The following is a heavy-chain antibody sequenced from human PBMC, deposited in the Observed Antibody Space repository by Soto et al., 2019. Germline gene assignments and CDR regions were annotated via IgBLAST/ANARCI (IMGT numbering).Heavy chain of an antibody. V-gene: IGHV1-18*01. CDR3: ARGGTPIDY. CDR1: GYTFTNFG. Sequence: QVQLVQSGAEVKKPGASVKVSCKASGYTFTNFGISWVRQAPGQGLEWMGWISAYNGNTNYAQNFQGRVTMTTDTPTSTASMELRSLRSDDTAVYYWARGGTPIDYWGQGTLVTVSS. J-gene: IGHJ4*02. D-gene: IGHD3-16*01. CDR2: ISAYNGNT.